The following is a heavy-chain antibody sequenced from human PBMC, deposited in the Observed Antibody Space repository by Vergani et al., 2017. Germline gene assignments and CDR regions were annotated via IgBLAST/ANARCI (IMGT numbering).Heavy chain of an antibody. V-gene: IGHV3-30-3*01. CDR3: ARDQMVYASWYDYDIVV. D-gene: IGHD2-8*01. CDR1: GFTFSRYV. J-gene: IGHJ6*03. Sequence: QVQLLESGGGVVQPGRSLRLSCAASGFTFSRYVMHWFRQAPGKGLEWVAVISYDGSNEYYADSVEGRFTISRDTSKIPLYLRMNSLRAEDTAVYYGARDQMVYASWYDYDIVVWGKGTTVTVAS. CDR2: ISYDGSNE.